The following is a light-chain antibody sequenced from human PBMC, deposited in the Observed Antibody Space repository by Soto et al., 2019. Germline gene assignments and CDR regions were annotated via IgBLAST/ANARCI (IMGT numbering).Light chain of an antibody. J-gene: IGKJ5*01. V-gene: IGKV3D-20*01. CDR3: QQYGSSRST. CDR1: QSVSSSY. CDR2: DAS. Sequence: EIVLTQSPATLSLSPGERATLSCGASQSVSSSYLAWYQQKTGLAPRLLIYDASSRATGIPDKFSDSGSGTDFTLTISRLEPEDFAVYYCQQYGSSRSTFGQGTRLEIK.